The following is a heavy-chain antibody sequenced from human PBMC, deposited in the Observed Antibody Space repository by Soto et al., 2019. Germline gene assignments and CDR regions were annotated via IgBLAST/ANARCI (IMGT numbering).Heavy chain of an antibody. CDR3: ARGRWDFWSGITATQYYYYYYMDV. CDR2: INPSGGST. Sequence: ASVKVSCKASGYTFTSYYMHWVRQAPGQGLEWMGIINPSGGSTSYAQKFQGRVTMTRDTSTSTVYMELSSLRSKDTAVYYCARGRWDFWSGITATQYYYYYYMDVWGKGTTVTVSS. J-gene: IGHJ6*03. V-gene: IGHV1-46*03. D-gene: IGHD3-3*01. CDR1: GYTFTSYY.